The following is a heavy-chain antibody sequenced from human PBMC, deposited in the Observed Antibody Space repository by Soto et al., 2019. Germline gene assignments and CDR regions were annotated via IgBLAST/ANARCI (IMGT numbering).Heavy chain of an antibody. Sequence: EVLLVESGGGLVQPGGSLTLSCAASGFTFSDSAINWVRQASGKGLEWVGRIRSKTNNYATEYAASVKGRFTISRDDAKNTAYLQMNSLKTEDTAVYYCTRLNRVTTPIYNGWGQGTLVTVSS. CDR3: TRLNRVTTPIYNG. J-gene: IGHJ4*02. D-gene: IGHD1-26*01. V-gene: IGHV3-73*01. CDR2: IRSKTNNYAT. CDR1: GFTFSDSA.